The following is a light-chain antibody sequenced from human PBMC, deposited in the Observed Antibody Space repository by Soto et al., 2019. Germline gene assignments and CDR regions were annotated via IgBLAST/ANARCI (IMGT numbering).Light chain of an antibody. CDR1: LSIASY. CDR3: QQSYSSPWT. Sequence: IPLNQSPSSMSASXSDRVTITCRARLSIASYLNWYQQTPGKAPKIXXYDASTLQTGVPSRFSGSGSGTEFTLTLSSLQPEDFATYYCQQSYSSPWTFGQGTKVDIK. J-gene: IGKJ1*01. V-gene: IGKV1-39*01. CDR2: DAS.